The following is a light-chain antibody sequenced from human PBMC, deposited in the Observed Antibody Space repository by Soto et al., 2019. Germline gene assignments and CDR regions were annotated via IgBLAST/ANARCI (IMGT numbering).Light chain of an antibody. V-gene: IGKV3-20*01. Sequence: EVVLTQSPGTLSLSPGERATLSCRASQTVTTNYLAWYQQKPGQAPRLLIYGASNRATGVPDRFSGSGSGTDFTLTISRLQHEDFSVFYCQQYGSSPLTFDGGTKVEIK. J-gene: IGKJ4*01. CDR1: QTVTTNY. CDR3: QQYGSSPLT. CDR2: GAS.